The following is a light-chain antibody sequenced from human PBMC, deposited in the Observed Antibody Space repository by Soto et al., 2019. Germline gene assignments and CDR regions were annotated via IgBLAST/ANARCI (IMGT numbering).Light chain of an antibody. CDR2: KAS. V-gene: IGKV1-5*03. CDR1: QSISTS. CDR3: KQYDRYWT. J-gene: IGKJ1*01. Sequence: DIQMTQSPPTLSASVGDRVTITCRASQSISTSLAWYRQKPGKVPEVLIYKASSLQSGVPPRFSGSGAGTEVTLTISSLQPDDSATYYCKQYDRYWTFGQGTKVVIK.